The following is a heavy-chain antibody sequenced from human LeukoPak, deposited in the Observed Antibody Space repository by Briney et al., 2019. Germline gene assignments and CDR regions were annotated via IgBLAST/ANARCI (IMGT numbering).Heavy chain of an antibody. D-gene: IGHD6-19*01. CDR1: GFTFSSYA. CDR3: AKVRDNSGWSYY. J-gene: IGHJ4*02. CDR2: ISGSGGST. Sequence: QPGGSLRLSCAASGFTFSSYAMSWVRQAPGKGLEWVSDISGSGGSTYYADSVKGRFTISRDNSKNTLYLQMNSLEAEDTAVYYCAKVRDNSGWSYYRGQGNLVTVSS. V-gene: IGHV3-23*01.